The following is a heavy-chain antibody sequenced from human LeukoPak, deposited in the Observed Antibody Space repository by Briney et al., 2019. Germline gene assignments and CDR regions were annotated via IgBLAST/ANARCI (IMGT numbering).Heavy chain of an antibody. J-gene: IGHJ6*02. Sequence: ASVKVSCKASGYTFTGYYMHWVRQAPGQGLEWMGWINPNSGGTNYAQKFQGWVTMTRDTSISTAYMELSRLRSDDTAVYYCARDRRATMVRGETSHRGGGMDVWGQGTTVTVSS. V-gene: IGHV1-2*04. CDR1: GYTFTGYY. CDR2: INPNSGGT. CDR3: ARDRRATMVRGETSHRGGGMDV. D-gene: IGHD3-10*01.